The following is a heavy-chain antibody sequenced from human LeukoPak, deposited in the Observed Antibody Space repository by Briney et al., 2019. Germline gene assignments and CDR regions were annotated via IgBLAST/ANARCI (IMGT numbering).Heavy chain of an antibody. CDR3: TTIPHFVVAVEDYYYMDV. Sequence: PGGSLRLSCAASGFTFSNAWMSWVRQAPGKGLEWVGRIKSKTDGGTTDYAAPVKGRFTISRNDSKNTLYLQMNSLKTEDTAVYYCTTIPHFVVAVEDYYYMDVWGKGTTVTVSS. CDR2: IKSKTDGGTT. CDR1: GFTFSNAW. V-gene: IGHV3-15*01. J-gene: IGHJ6*03. D-gene: IGHD2-15*01.